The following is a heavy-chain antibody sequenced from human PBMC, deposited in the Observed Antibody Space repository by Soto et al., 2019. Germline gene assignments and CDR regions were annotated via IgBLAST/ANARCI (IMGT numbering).Heavy chain of an antibody. D-gene: IGHD1-26*01. CDR3: ARLRDSDGTAV. J-gene: IGHJ6*02. CDR2: IIPTLGIA. Sequence: QVQLVQSGAEVKKPGSSVKVSCKASGGTFSSYTISWVRQAPGQGLEWMGRIIPTLGIANYAQQFQGREPITADKSTGTACMDLGRLRSEDTAVYYCARLRDSDGTAVWGQGTKVTVSS. V-gene: IGHV1-69*02. CDR1: GGTFSSYT.